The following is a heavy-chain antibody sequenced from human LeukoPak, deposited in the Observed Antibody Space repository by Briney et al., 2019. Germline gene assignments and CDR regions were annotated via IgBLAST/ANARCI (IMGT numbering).Heavy chain of an antibody. V-gene: IGHV1-8*01. CDR1: GYTFTSYD. J-gene: IGHJ4*02. D-gene: IGHD6-13*01. CDR2: MNPNSGNT. CDR3: ARAIVAAAGRAIGY. Sequence: GASVKVSCKASGYTFTSYDINWVRQATGQGLEWMGWMNPNSGNTGYAQKFQGRVTMTRNTSISTAYMELSRLRSDDTAVYYCARAIVAAAGRAIGYWGQGTLVTVSS.